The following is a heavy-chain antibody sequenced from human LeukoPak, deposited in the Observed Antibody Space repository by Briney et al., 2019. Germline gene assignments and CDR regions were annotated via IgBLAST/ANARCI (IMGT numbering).Heavy chain of an antibody. CDR3: VREYALDL. V-gene: IGHV3-7*04. CDR2: IKKDGSAE. J-gene: IGHJ3*01. CDR1: GFTISNNW. Sequence: GGSLRLSCVASGFTISNNWMSWVRQAPGKGLEWVANIKKDGSAEYYVDSVKGRFTISRDNAKNSLYLQMNSLRIDDTAVYYCVREYALDLWGQGTKVTVSS.